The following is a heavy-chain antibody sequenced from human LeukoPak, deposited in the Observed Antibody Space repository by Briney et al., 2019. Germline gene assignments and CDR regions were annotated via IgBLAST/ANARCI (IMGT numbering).Heavy chain of an antibody. CDR2: ISAYNGNT. J-gene: IGHJ4*02. V-gene: IGHV1-18*01. CDR3: ARVGYDILTGYYLYYFDY. Sequence: ASVKVSCKASGYTFTSYGISWVRQAPGQGLEWMGWISAYNGNTNYAQKLQGRVTMTTDISTSTAYMELRSLRSDDTAVYYCARVGYDILTGYYLYYFDYWGQGTLVTVSS. D-gene: IGHD3-9*01. CDR1: GYTFTSYG.